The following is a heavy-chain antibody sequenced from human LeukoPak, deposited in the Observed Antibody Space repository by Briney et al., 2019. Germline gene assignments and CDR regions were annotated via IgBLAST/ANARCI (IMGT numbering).Heavy chain of an antibody. CDR2: ISYDGSNK. CDR1: GFTFSSYG. Sequence: PGGSLRLSCAASGFTFSSYGMHWVRQAPGKGLEWVAVISYDGSNKYYADSVKGRFTISRDNSKNTLYLQMNSLRAEDTAVYYCAKSAVAATAGFDYWGQGTLVTVSS. J-gene: IGHJ4*02. D-gene: IGHD6-19*01. V-gene: IGHV3-30*18. CDR3: AKSAVAATAGFDY.